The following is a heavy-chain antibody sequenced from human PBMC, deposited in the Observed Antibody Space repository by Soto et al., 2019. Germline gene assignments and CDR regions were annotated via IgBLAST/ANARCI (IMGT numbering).Heavy chain of an antibody. J-gene: IGHJ4*02. CDR2: TSFDGSNT. Sequence: QVHLVESGGGVVQPGRSLRLSCAASGFTFRSYAMHWVRQAPGRGLEWVAITSFDGSNTYYADSVKGRFTISRDNSKNTLSLQMNSLRAEDTAMYHCARGSVAWNFPGTYWGQGTLVTVSS. CDR3: ARGSVAWNFPGTY. D-gene: IGHD1-1*01. V-gene: IGHV3-30-3*01. CDR1: GFTFRSYA.